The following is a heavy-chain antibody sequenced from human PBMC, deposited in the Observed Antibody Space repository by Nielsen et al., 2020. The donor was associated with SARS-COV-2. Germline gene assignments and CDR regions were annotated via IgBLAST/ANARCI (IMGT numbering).Heavy chain of an antibody. V-gene: IGHV3-74*01. J-gene: IGHJ4*02. CDR2: INGGGNDK. D-gene: IGHD4/OR15-4a*01. CDR1: GFTFSDYW. CDR3: ARVGSYGDPEYLDY. Sequence: GGSLRLSCVASGFTFSDYWMHWVRQAPGKGLVWVSRINGGGNDKAYADSVKGRFTISRDNAKNTLYLQMNSLRVEDTAVYYCARVGSYGDPEYLDYWGQGALVTVSS.